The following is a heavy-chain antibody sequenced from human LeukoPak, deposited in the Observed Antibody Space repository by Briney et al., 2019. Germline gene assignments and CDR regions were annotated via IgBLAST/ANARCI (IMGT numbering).Heavy chain of an antibody. V-gene: IGHV3-23*01. CDR3: AKMKGQRLNDYCMDV. CDR2: MTGSGGSS. J-gene: IGHJ6*03. CDR1: GLAFRNFA. Sequence: GGSLRLSCEASGLAFRNFAMSWVRQAPGKGLEWVSGMTGSGGSSYYADSVKGRFTISRDNAKNALYLQMNSLRADDTALYYCAKMKGQRLNDYCMDVWGKGTTVTVSS.